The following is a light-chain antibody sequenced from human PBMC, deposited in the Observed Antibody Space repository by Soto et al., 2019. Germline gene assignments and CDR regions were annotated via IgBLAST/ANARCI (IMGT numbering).Light chain of an antibody. J-gene: IGKJ3*01. Sequence: DIQMTQSPSSLSASVGDTVTITCRASQGISSSLAWYQQKAGKVPDLLIYAASTLQSGVPSNFSGSGSGTDFTLTISSLQPEDVATYYCQEYHSPPSTFGPGTRVEIK. V-gene: IGKV1-27*01. CDR1: QGISSS. CDR3: QEYHSPPST. CDR2: AAS.